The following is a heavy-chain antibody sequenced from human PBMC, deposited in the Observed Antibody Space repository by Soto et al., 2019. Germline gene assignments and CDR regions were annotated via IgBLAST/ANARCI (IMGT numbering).Heavy chain of an antibody. CDR3: ATLWAVADY. Sequence: SETLSLTCAVYGGSFSGYYWSWIRQPPGKGLEWIGEINHSGSTNYNPSLKSRVTISVDTSKNQFSLKLSSVTAADTAVYYCATLWAVADYWGRGTLVTVSS. CDR1: GGSFSGYY. J-gene: IGHJ4*02. D-gene: IGHD6-19*01. CDR2: INHSGST. V-gene: IGHV4-34*01.